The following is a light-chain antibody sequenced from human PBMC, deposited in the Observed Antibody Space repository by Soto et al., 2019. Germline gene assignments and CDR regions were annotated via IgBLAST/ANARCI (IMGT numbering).Light chain of an antibody. CDR2: GAS. CDR3: QQGRT. J-gene: IGKJ3*01. CDR1: QSVSIL. V-gene: IGKV3D-15*01. Sequence: EIVMTQSPATLSVSPGERVTLSCRASQSVSILLAWYQQKPGQAPRLLIYGASSRATGIPDRFSGSGSGTDFTLTISRLEPEDFAAYYCQQGRTFGPGTKVAI.